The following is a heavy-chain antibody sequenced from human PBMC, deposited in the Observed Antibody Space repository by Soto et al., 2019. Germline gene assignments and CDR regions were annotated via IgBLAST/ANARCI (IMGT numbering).Heavy chain of an antibody. J-gene: IGHJ6*02. Sequence: PSETLSLTCTVSGGSISNYYWSWIRQPPGKGLEWIGYIHYSGSTNYSPSLKSRVTISVDTSKNQFSLKLSSVTAADTAVYYCARGVRVRGFIMRYCYYGMDFWGQGSTVTVSS. CDR1: GGSISNYY. D-gene: IGHD3-10*01. V-gene: IGHV4-59*12. CDR3: ARGVRVRGFIMRYCYYGMDF. CDR2: IHYSGST.